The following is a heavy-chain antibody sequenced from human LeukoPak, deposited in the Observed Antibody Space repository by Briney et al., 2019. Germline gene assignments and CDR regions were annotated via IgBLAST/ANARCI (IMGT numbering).Heavy chain of an antibody. CDR1: GFTFDDYG. CDR2: INWNGGST. CDR3: ASSELGYYFDY. D-gene: IGHD1-26*01. Sequence: GGSLRLSFAASGFTFDDYGMSWVRQAPGKGLEWVSGINWNGGSTGYADSVKGRFTISRDNAKNSLYLQMNSLRAEDTAVYYCASSELGYYFDYWGQGTLVTVSS. V-gene: IGHV3-20*03. J-gene: IGHJ4*02.